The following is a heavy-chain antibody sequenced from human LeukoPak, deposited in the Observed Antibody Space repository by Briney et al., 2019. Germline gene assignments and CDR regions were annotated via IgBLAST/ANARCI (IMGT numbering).Heavy chain of an antibody. Sequence: ASVKVSCKASGYTFTSYGISWVRQAPGQGLEWMGCISAYNGNTNYAQKLQGRVTMTTDTSTSTAYMELRSLRSDDTAVYYCAREAAANYDFWSGYSDYYYMDVWGKGATVTVSS. CDR3: AREAAANYDFWSGYSDYYYMDV. CDR1: GYTFTSYG. CDR2: ISAYNGNT. J-gene: IGHJ6*03. D-gene: IGHD3-3*01. V-gene: IGHV1-18*01.